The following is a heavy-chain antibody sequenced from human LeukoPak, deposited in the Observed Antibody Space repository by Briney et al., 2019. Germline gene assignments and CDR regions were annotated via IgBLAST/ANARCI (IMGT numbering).Heavy chain of an antibody. CDR1: GGSISSYY. Sequence: SETLSLTSTVSGGSISSYYWSWIRRPPGKGLEWIAYVYYTGSSNYNPPFRNRVTMSVVTSKNQFSLKLSSVTAADTAVYYCARAPRGHSSSWYDHWGQGILVAVSS. D-gene: IGHD6-13*01. J-gene: IGHJ5*02. V-gene: IGHV4-59*01. CDR2: VYYTGSS. CDR3: ARAPRGHSSSWYDH.